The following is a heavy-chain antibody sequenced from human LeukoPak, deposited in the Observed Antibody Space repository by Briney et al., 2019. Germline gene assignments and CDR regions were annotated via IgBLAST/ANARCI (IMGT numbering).Heavy chain of an antibody. Sequence: PSETLCLTCTASGFSISGYYWSWIRQPAGTALEWVGCICSSGTITYNPALKSRVTMSVDTSKTQFSLKLSSVTAADTAVYYCARDSGTTGEVKFDPWGQGTLVTVSS. CDR3: ARDSGTTGEVKFDP. D-gene: IGHD3-10*01. CDR2: ICSSGTI. V-gene: IGHV4-4*07. J-gene: IGHJ5*02. CDR1: GFSISGYY.